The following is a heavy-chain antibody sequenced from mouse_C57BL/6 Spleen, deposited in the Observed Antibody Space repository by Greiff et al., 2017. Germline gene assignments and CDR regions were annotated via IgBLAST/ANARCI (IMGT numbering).Heavy chain of an antibody. D-gene: IGHD1-1*02. CDR3: ASSLWDYFDY. Sequence: EVQGVESGGGLLRPEGSLKLSCAASGFPFGAYGMHGLRQAPEKGLDWVAYMSSGSSTSYYADTGKGRFTISRDNAKNTLFLQMTSLRSEDTAMYYCASSLWDYFDYWGQGTTLTVSS. CDR2: MSSGSSTS. J-gene: IGHJ2*01. CDR1: GFPFGAYG. V-gene: IGHV5-17*01.